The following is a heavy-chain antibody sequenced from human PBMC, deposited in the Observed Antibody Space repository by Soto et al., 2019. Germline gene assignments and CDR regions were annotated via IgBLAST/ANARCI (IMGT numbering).Heavy chain of an antibody. CDR2: INQDGSKK. CDR3: SRSLNA. Sequence: PWGSLRLSCAASGFTFSTYWMDWVRQTPGKGLEWVANINQDGSKKNYVGSVKGRFTISRDNAKNSLYLQMSSLTAEDSALYYCSRSLNAWGQGTLVTVSS. J-gene: IGHJ5*02. CDR1: GFTFSTYW. D-gene: IGHD2-8*01. V-gene: IGHV3-7*01.